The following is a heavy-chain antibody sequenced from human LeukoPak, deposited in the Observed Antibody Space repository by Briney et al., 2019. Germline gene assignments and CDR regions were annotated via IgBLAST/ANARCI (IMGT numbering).Heavy chain of an antibody. CDR1: GFTVSSNY. Sequence: PGGSLRLSCAASGFTVSSNYMSWVRQAPGKGLEWVSVIYSGGSTNYADSVKGRFTISRDNSKNTLYLQMNSLRAEDTAVYYCARHSGSYHGYFDYWGQGTLVTVSS. D-gene: IGHD1-26*01. CDR3: ARHSGSYHGYFDY. V-gene: IGHV3-53*01. J-gene: IGHJ4*03. CDR2: IYSGGST.